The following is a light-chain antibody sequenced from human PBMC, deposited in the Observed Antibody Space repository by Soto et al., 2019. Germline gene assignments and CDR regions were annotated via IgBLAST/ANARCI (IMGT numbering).Light chain of an antibody. V-gene: IGKV3-20*01. Sequence: EIVLTQSPGFLSLSPGERATLSCRASQSVDSSFFAWYQQKPGQAPRLLIYGASKRATGIPDRFSGSGSGTRFPLTISRLEPEDFAVYYCQQYVSSVTFGQGTKVEIK. CDR2: GAS. CDR3: QQYVSSVT. J-gene: IGKJ1*01. CDR1: QSVDSSF.